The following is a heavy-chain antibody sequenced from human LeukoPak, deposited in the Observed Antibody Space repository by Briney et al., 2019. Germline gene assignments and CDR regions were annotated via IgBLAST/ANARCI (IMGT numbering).Heavy chain of an antibody. D-gene: IGHD4-17*01. CDR3: ARDPGDSLSYYYYGMDV. V-gene: IGHV3-21*01. J-gene: IGHJ6*02. Sequence: PGGSLRLSCAASGFTFSSYSMNWVRQAPGKGLEWVSSISSSSSYISYADSVKGRFTISRDNAKNSLYLQMNSLRAEDTAVYYCARDPGDSLSYYYYGMDVWGQGTTVTVSS. CDR2: ISSSSSYI. CDR1: GFTFSSYS.